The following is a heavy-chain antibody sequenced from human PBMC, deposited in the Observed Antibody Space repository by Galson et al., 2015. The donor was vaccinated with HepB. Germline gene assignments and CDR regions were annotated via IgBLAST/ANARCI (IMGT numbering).Heavy chain of an antibody. J-gene: IGHJ3*02. CDR1: GFTFSSSG. V-gene: IGHV3-30*03. CDR3: ARDFRYCSSAGCHSGHII. CDR2: ISYDGSNQ. Sequence: SLRLSCAASGFTFSSSGMHWARQAPGKGLEWVAVISYDGSNQYYADSVKGRFTISRDTSKNTLYLQMNSLRAEDTAVYYCARDFRYCSSAGCHSGHIIWGQGTMVTVSS. D-gene: IGHD2-2*02.